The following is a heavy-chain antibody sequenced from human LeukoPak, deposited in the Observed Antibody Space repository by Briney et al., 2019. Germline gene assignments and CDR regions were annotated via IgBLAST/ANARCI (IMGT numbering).Heavy chain of an antibody. V-gene: IGHV4-39*07. CDR1: GDSISTSSYY. D-gene: IGHD6-13*01. CDR2: IYYSGST. CDR3: AAFSSSRPLDY. Sequence: SETLSLTCSVSGDSISTSSYYWGWIRQPPGKGLEWIGTIYYSGSTYYNPSLTSRVTISVDTSKNQFSLKLSSVTAADTAVYYCAAFSSSRPLDYWGQGTLVTVSS. J-gene: IGHJ4*02.